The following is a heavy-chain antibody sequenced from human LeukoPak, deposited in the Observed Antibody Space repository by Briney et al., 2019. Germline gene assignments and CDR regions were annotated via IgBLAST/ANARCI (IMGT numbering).Heavy chain of an antibody. V-gene: IGHV1-2*02. Sequence: ASVKVSCKASGYTFTGYYMHWVRQAPGQGLEWMGWIDPNSGGTNYAQKFQGRVTMTRDTSISTAYMELSRLRSDDTAVYYCARDIIAAAGIFDCWGQGTLVTVSS. D-gene: IGHD6-13*01. CDR1: GYTFTGYY. CDR2: IDPNSGGT. J-gene: IGHJ4*02. CDR3: ARDIIAAAGIFDC.